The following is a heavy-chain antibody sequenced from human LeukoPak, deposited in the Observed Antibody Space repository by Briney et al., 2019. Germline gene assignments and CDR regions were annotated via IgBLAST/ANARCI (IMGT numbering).Heavy chain of an antibody. CDR3: AKGGNTRKQYNWFDP. CDR2: ISGSGGST. V-gene: IGHV3-23*01. CDR1: GFTFSSYA. J-gene: IGHJ5*02. Sequence: GESLKISCAASGFTFSSYAMSWVRQAPGKGLEWVSAISGSGGSTYYADSVKGRFTISRDNSKNTLYLQMNSLRAEDTAVYYCAKGGNTRKQYNWFDPWGQGTLVTVSS. D-gene: IGHD1-14*01.